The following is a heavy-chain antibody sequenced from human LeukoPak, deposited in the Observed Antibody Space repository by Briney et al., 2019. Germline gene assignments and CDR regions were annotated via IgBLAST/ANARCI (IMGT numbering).Heavy chain of an antibody. D-gene: IGHD5-18*01. V-gene: IGHV4-38-2*02. J-gene: IGHJ4*02. CDR2: IYHSGST. Sequence: SETLSLTCTVSGYSISSGYYWGWIRQPPGKGLEWIGSIYHSGSTYYNPSLKSRVTISVDTSKNQFSLKLSSVTAADTAVYYCARGPKWIQLWPTTFDYWGQGTLVTVSS. CDR3: ARGPKWIQLWPTTFDY. CDR1: GYSISSGYY.